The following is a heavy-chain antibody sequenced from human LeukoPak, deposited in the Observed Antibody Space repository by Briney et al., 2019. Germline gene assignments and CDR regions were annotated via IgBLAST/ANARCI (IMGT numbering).Heavy chain of an antibody. J-gene: IGHJ4*02. CDR3: VRESRTDYYGGF. Sequence: GGSLRLSCAASGFTFSSYAMHWVRQAPGKGLEWVAVISYDGSNKYYADSVKGRFTMSRDNAKNTLYLQMNSLRAEDTAVYYCVRESRTDYYGGFWGQGTLVTVSS. CDR2: ISYDGSNK. V-gene: IGHV3-30-3*01. CDR1: GFTFSSYA. D-gene: IGHD3-10*01.